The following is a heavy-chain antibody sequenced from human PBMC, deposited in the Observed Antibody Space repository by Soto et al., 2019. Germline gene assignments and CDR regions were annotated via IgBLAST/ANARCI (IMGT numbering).Heavy chain of an antibody. V-gene: IGHV3-30*18. Sequence: QVQLVESGGGVVQPGRSLRLSCAASGFTFSNYGMHWVRQAPGKGLEWVAVMSYDGSNKYYADSVKGRFTISRDNSKNTLYLQMNSLRAEDTAVYYCAKILQLGDYAFYYYGMDVWGQGTTVTVSS. CDR3: AKILQLGDYAFYYYGMDV. J-gene: IGHJ6*02. D-gene: IGHD4-17*01. CDR1: GFTFSNYG. CDR2: MSYDGSNK.